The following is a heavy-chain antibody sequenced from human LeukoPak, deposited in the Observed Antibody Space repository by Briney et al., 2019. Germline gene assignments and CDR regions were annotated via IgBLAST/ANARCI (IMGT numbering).Heavy chain of an antibody. CDR2: IYYSGST. D-gene: IGHD3-10*01. CDR3: ARDPITMVRANDWFDP. Sequence: PSETLSLTCAVSGGSISSYYCSWIRQPPGKGLEWIGYIYYSGSTYYNPSLKSRVTISVDTSKNQFSLKLSSVTAAGTAVYYCARDPITMVRANDWFDPWGQGTLVTVSS. CDR1: GGSISSYY. V-gene: IGHV4-30-4*08. J-gene: IGHJ5*02.